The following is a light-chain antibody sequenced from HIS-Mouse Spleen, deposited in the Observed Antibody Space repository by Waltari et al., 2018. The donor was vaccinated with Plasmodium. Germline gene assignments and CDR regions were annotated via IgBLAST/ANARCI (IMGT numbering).Light chain of an antibody. CDR3: QQYNNWSFT. V-gene: IGKV3-15*01. J-gene: IGKJ3*01. Sequence: EIVMTQSLTTLSVSPGARATLSCRASQSVSSNLAWYQQKPGQATRLLIYGASTRATGIPARLSGSGSGTEFTLTISSLQSEDFAVYYCQQYNNWSFTFGPGTKVDIK. CDR1: QSVSSN. CDR2: GAS.